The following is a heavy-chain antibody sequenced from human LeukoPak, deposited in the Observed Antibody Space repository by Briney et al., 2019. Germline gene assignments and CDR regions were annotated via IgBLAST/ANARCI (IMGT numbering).Heavy chain of an antibody. CDR2: IIPILGIA. J-gene: IGHJ3*02. CDR1: GGTFSSYA. D-gene: IGHD5-12*01. CDR3: ARDGYDAFDI. V-gene: IGHV1-69*04. Sequence: ASVKVSCMSSGGTFSSYAISWVRQAPGQGLEWMGRIIPILGIANYAQKFQGRVTITADKSTSTAYMVLSSLRSEDTAVYYCARDGYDAFDIWGQGTMVTVSS.